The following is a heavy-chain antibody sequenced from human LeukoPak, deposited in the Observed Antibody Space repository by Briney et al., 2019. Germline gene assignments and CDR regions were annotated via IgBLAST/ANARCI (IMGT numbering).Heavy chain of an antibody. V-gene: IGHV3-48*01. J-gene: IGHJ4*02. Sequence: GGSLRLSCAASGFIFSTYSMNWVRQAPGKGLEWVSYISRSSSTIYYADSVKGRFTISRDNAKNSLYLQMNSLRAEDTAVYYCARAPDVLPQVEFDYWGQGTLVTVSS. D-gene: IGHD3-10*01. CDR1: GFIFSTYS. CDR3: ARAPDVLPQVEFDY. CDR2: ISRSSSTI.